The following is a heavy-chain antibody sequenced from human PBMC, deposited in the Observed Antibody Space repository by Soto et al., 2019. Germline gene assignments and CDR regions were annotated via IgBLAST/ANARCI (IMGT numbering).Heavy chain of an antibody. CDR3: ARSRYSGSLGYFDY. CDR1: GGSISSYY. CDR2: IYYSGST. Sequence: SETLSLTCTVSGGSISSYYWSWIRQPPGKGLEWIGYIYYSGSTNYNPSLKSRVTISVDTSKNQFSLKLSSVTAADTAVYYCARSRYSGSLGYFDYWGQGTLVTVS. D-gene: IGHD1-26*01. V-gene: IGHV4-59*01. J-gene: IGHJ4*02.